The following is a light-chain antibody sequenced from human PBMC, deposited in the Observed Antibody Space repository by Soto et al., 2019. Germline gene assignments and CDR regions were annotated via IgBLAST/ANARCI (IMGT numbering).Light chain of an antibody. CDR3: QQSYSTPWM. Sequence: DIQMTQSPSSLSASVGDRVTITCRASQSISRFLNWYQQRPGKAPELLIYAASNVQSGVPSGFSGSGSGTDVTLTISSLQPEDFATDYCQQSYSTPWMFGQGTKVEIK. V-gene: IGKV1-39*01. CDR1: QSISRF. CDR2: AAS. J-gene: IGKJ1*01.